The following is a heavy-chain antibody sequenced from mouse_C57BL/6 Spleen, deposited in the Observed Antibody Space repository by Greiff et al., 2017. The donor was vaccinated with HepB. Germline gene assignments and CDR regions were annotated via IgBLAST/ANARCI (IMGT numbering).Heavy chain of an antibody. CDR3: ARPTVVATEGYYFDY. V-gene: IGHV1-50*01. J-gene: IGHJ2*01. CDR1: GYTFTSYW. Sequence: QVQLQQPGAELVKPGASVKLSCKASGYTFTSYWMQWVKQRPGQGLEWIGEIDPSDSYTNYNQKFKGKATLTVDTSSSTAYMQLSSLTSEDSAVYYCARPTVVATEGYYFDYWGQGTTLTVSS. D-gene: IGHD1-1*01. CDR2: IDPSDSYT.